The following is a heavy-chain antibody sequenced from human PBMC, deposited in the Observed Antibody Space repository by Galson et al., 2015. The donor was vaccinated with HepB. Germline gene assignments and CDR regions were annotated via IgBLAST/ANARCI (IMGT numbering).Heavy chain of an antibody. CDR2: ISYDGSNK. D-gene: IGHD5-18*01. V-gene: IGHV3-30-3*01. J-gene: IGHJ4*02. CDR3: ARGDTAMPQGIDY. CDR1: GFTFSSYA. Sequence: SLRLSCAASGFTFSSYAMHWVRQAPGKGLEWVAVISYDGSNKYYADSVKGRFTISRDNSKNTLYLQMNSLRAEDTAVNYCARGDTAMPQGIDYWGQGTLVTVSS.